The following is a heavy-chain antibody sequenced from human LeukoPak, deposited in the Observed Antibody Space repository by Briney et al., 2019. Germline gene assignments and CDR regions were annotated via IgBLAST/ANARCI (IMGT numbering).Heavy chain of an antibody. Sequence: ASVKVSCKASGYAFTSYAMHWVRQAPGQRLEWMGWINAGNGNTKYSQKFQGRVTVTRDTSASTAYMELSSLRSEDTAVYYCARHSGMYAYGMDVWGKGTTVTVSS. CDR3: ARHSGMYAYGMDV. J-gene: IGHJ6*04. CDR2: INAGNGNT. D-gene: IGHD2-8*01. V-gene: IGHV1-3*01. CDR1: GYAFTSYA.